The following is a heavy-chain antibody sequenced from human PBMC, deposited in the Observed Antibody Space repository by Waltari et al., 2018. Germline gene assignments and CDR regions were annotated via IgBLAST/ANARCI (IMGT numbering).Heavy chain of an antibody. D-gene: IGHD2-2*01. V-gene: IGHV3-7*01. CDR2: INYDGSQK. J-gene: IGHJ4*02. Sequence: VQLVVSGGGLVQPGGSLRPSCGASGFTFSRYWLRWVRQTPGKGLEWVANINYDGSQKYYVDSVKGRFTISRDNAKNSVYLQMNSLRVEDTAVYYCAKSRGFEYWGQGTLITVSS. CDR1: GFTFSRYW. CDR3: AKSRGFEY.